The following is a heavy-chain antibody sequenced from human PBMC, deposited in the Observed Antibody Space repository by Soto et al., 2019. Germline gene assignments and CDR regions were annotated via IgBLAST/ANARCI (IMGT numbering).Heavy chain of an antibody. V-gene: IGHV4-34*01. CDR3: ASGGVGYCSSTSCYGGRAFDI. D-gene: IGHD2-2*01. J-gene: IGHJ3*02. CDR1: GGSFSGYY. Sequence: SETLSLTCAVYGGSFSGYYWSWIRQPPGKGLEWIGEINHSGSTNYNPSLKSRVTISVDTSKNQFSLKLSSVTAADTAVYYCASGGVGYCSSTSCYGGRAFDIWGQGTMVTVSS. CDR2: INHSGST.